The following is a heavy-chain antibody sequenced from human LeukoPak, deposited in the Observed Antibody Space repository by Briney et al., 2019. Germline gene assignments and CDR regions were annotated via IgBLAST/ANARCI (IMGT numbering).Heavy chain of an antibody. CDR2: LYYSGNT. CDR3: ARHMGGDLIMIVVPRD. Sequence: PSETLSLTCTVSGGSVSSSDYSWGWIRQPPGKGLEWIWILYYSGNTYYNPSLKSRVTMSVDTSKNQFSLKLSSVTAADTAVYYCARHMGGDLIMIVVPRDWGQGTLVTVSS. CDR1: GGSVSSSDYS. J-gene: IGHJ4*02. V-gene: IGHV4-39*01. D-gene: IGHD3-22*01.